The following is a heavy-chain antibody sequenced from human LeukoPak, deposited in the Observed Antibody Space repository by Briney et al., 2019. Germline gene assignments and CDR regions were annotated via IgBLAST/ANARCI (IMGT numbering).Heavy chain of an antibody. CDR1: GFTFSSYG. J-gene: IGHJ4*02. Sequence: GGSLRLSCAASGFTFSSYGMHWVRQAPGKGLEWVAVISYDGSDKYSADSVKGRFTISRDNSKNTLYQQMNSLRAEDTAVYYCAKDQSAAMSPRWHYFDYWGQGTLVTVSS. CDR3: AKDQSAAMSPRWHYFDY. V-gene: IGHV3-30*18. CDR2: ISYDGSDK. D-gene: IGHD2-2*01.